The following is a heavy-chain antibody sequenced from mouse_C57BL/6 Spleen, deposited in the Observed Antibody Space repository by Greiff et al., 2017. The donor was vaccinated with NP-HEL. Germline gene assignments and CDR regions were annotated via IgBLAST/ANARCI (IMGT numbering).Heavy chain of an antibody. D-gene: IGHD2-4*01. V-gene: IGHV1-31*01. J-gene: IGHJ3*01. CDR1: GYSFTGYY. Sequence: VQLKESGPELVKPGASVKISCKASGYSFTGYYMHWVKQSHGNILDWIGYIYPYNGVSSYNQKFKGKATLTVDKSSSTAYMELRSLTSEDSAVYYCARSGDYDGGGFAYWGQGTLVTVSA. CDR2: IYPYNGVS. CDR3: ARSGDYDGGGFAY.